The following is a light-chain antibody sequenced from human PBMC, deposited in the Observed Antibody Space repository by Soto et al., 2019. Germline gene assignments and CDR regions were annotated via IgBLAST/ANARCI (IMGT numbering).Light chain of an antibody. V-gene: IGLV2-11*01. Sequence: QSVLTQPRSVSGSPGQSVTISCTGTSSDVGGYNSVSWYQQHPGKAPKLMIFDVSNRPSGVPDCFSGSKSGNTASLTISGLQAEDECDYYCCSYAGSFVVFGGGTKLTVL. CDR2: DVS. J-gene: IGLJ2*01. CDR3: CSYAGSFVV. CDR1: SSDVGGYNS.